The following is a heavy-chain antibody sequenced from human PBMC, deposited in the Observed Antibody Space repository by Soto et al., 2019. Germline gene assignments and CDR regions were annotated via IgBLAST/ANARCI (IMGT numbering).Heavy chain of an antibody. Sequence: EVQLVESGGGLVQPGGSLRLSCSASGFTFSIYAMHWVRQAPGKGLEYVSSISTNGGSTDYADSVKGRFTISRDNSKNAXYLQMSSLRVEDTAVYYCVKGEYYYDSSCYYPFDYWGQGTLVTVSS. J-gene: IGHJ4*02. CDR3: VKGEYYYDSSCYYPFDY. CDR2: ISTNGGST. D-gene: IGHD3-22*01. CDR1: GFTFSIYA. V-gene: IGHV3-64D*06.